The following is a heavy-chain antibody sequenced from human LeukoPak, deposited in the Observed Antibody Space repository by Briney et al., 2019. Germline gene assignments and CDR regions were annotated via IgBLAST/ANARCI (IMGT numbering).Heavy chain of an antibody. V-gene: IGHV4-30-4*01. CDR2: IYYSGST. CDR3: ARGIDDSSGYGAFDI. CDR1: GGSISSGDYY. D-gene: IGHD3-22*01. Sequence: SETLSLTCTVSGGSISSGDYYWSWIRQPPGKGLEWIGYIYYSGSTYYNPSLKSRVTISVDTFKNQLSLKLSSVTAADTAVYYCARGIDDSSGYGAFDIWGQGTMVTVSS. J-gene: IGHJ3*02.